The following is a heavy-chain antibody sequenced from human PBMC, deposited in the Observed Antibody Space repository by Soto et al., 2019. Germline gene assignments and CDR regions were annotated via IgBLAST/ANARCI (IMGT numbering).Heavy chain of an antibody. CDR2: ISYDGSNK. D-gene: IGHD6-19*01. V-gene: IGHV3-30-3*01. CDR3: ARDRITGGWYPDYFDY. Sequence: GGSLRLSCAASGFTFSSYAMHWVRQAPGKGLEWVAVISYDGSNKYYADSVKGRFTISRDNSKNTLYLQMNSLRAEDTAVYYCARDRITGGWYPDYFDYWGQGTLVTVSS. CDR1: GFTFSSYA. J-gene: IGHJ4*02.